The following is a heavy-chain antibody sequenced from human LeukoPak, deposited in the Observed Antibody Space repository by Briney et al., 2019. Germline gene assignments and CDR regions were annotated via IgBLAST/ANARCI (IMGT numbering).Heavy chain of an antibody. CDR1: GGSISSSSYY. D-gene: IGHD1-14*01. Sequence: SETLSLTCTVSGGSISSSSYYWGWIRQPPGKGLEWIGEINHSGSTNYNPSLKSRVTISVDTSKNQFSLKLSSVTAADTAVYYCARGARRGKLRSPVDPWGQGTLVTVSS. J-gene: IGHJ5*02. CDR2: INHSGST. CDR3: ARGARRGKLRSPVDP. V-gene: IGHV4-39*07.